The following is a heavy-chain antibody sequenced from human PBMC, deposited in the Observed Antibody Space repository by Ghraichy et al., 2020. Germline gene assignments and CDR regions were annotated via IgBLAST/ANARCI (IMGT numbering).Heavy chain of an antibody. J-gene: IGHJ4*02. D-gene: IGHD3-16*01. CDR3: ARGLGVVGPAGW. CDR2: INHSGST. Sequence: SETLSLTCAVYGGSFSGYYWSWIRQPPGKGLEWIGEINHSGSTNYNPSLKSRVTISVDTSKNQFSLKLSSVTAADTAVYYCARGLGVVGPAGWWGQGTLVTVSS. CDR1: GGSFSGYY. V-gene: IGHV4-34*01.